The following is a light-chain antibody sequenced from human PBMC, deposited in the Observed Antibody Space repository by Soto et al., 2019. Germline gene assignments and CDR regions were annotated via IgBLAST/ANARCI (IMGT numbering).Light chain of an antibody. V-gene: IGKV1-17*01. CDR2: AAS. CDR1: QGIRND. Sequence: DIQMTQSPSSLSASVGDRVTITCRASQGIRNDLGWYQQKPGKAPKRLIYAASSLQSGVPSRFSGRGSGTEFTLTISSLQADDYATFYCQQYHTDWTFGQGTKVDI. CDR3: QQYHTDWT. J-gene: IGKJ1*01.